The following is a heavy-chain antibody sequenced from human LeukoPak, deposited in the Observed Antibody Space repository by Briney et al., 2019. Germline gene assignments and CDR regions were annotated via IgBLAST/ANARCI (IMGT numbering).Heavy chain of an antibody. D-gene: IGHD5-18*01. CDR3: TTAGPHTSFAY. V-gene: IGHV3-15*01. J-gene: IGHJ4*02. CDR1: GFTFSTYV. Sequence: GGSLRLSCAASGFTFSTYVMNRVRQAPGKGLEWVGRVKSKTDGGTTDYAAPVKGRFTISRDDSKNTLYLRMNSLKTEDTAVYYCTTAGPHTSFAYWGQGTLVTVSS. CDR2: VKSKTDGGTT.